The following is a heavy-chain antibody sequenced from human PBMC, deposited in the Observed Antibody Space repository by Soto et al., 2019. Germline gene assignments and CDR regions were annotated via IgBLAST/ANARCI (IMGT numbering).Heavy chain of an antibody. J-gene: IGHJ6*02. CDR3: ARDAHYDSSGPRGPEVPYYGMDX. CDR1: GGSISSYY. V-gene: IGHV4-4*07. Sequence: PSETLSLTCTVSGGSISSYYWSWIRQPAGKGLEWILRIYTSGSTNYNPSLESRVTMSVDTSKKQFSLKLSSVTAADTAVYYCARDAHYDSSGPRGPEVPYYGMDXWGQGTTVTVS. CDR2: IYTSGST. D-gene: IGHD3-22*01.